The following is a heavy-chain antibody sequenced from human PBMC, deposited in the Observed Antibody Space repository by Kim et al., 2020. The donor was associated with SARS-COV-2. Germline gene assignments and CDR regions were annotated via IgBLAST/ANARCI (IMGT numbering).Heavy chain of an antibody. D-gene: IGHD2-8*01. Sequence: GGSLRLSCATSGFTFSAYDMNWVRRAPGKGLEWLSFITKSSTTIYYADSVKGRFTISRDNAKNSLYLQMNSLRDEDTALYYCVRDRMAGAFDIWGQGTM. V-gene: IGHV3-48*02. CDR3: VRDRMAGAFDI. CDR1: GFTFSAYD. CDR2: ITKSSTTI. J-gene: IGHJ3*02.